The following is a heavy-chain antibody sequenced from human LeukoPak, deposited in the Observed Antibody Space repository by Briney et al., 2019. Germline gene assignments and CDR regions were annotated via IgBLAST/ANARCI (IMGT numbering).Heavy chain of an antibody. Sequence: SETLSLTCAVSGGSISAYYWSWIRQPPGKGLEWIGYIYYSGSTNYNPSLKSRVTISVDTSKNQFSLKLSSVTAADTAVYYCARPSDDYYDSSGYPYWGQGTLVTVSS. CDR2: IYYSGST. J-gene: IGHJ4*02. V-gene: IGHV4-59*12. D-gene: IGHD3-22*01. CDR1: GGSISAYY. CDR3: ARPSDDYYDSSGYPY.